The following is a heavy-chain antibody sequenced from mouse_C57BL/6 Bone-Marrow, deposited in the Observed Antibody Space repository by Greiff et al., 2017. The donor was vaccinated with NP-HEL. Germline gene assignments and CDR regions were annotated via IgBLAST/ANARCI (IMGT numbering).Heavy chain of an antibody. J-gene: IGHJ1*03. CDR1: GYTFTSYW. CDR2: IDPNSGGT. Sequence: QVQLQQPGAELVKPGASVKLSCKASGYTFTSYWMHWVKQRPGRGLEWIGRIDPNSGGTKYNEKFKSKATLTVGKPSSTAYMQLSSLTSEDSAVYYCARWGFITTVVSHWYFDVWGTGTTVTVSS. V-gene: IGHV1-72*01. D-gene: IGHD1-1*01. CDR3: ARWGFITTVVSHWYFDV.